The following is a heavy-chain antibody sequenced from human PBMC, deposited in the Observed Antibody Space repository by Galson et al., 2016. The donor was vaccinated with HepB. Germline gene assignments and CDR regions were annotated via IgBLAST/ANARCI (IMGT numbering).Heavy chain of an antibody. CDR2: IYYSGST. Sequence: SETLSLTCTASGGSVSSGSYYWSWIRQPPGKGLEWIGYIYYSGSTNYNPSLKSRVTISVDTSKNQFSLKLSSVTAADTAVYYCARGDSSWGYWYFDLWGRGTLVPVAS. D-gene: IGHD6-13*01. J-gene: IGHJ2*01. CDR1: GGSVSSGSYY. CDR3: ARGDSSWGYWYFDL. V-gene: IGHV4-61*01.